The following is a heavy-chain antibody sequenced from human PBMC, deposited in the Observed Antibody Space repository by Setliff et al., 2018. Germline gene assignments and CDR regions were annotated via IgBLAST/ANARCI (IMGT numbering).Heavy chain of an antibody. CDR3: TRNFLGWLARF. D-gene: IGHD6-19*01. J-gene: IGHJ4*02. CDR2: IYTSGST. V-gene: IGHV4-4*07. CDR1: GGSISNYY. Sequence: TLSLTCTVSGGSISNYYWSWIRQPAGKGLEWIGRIYTSGSTNYNPSLKSRVTMSVDASKNQFSLKLNSVTAADTAVYYCTRNFLGWLARFWGRGTLVTVSS.